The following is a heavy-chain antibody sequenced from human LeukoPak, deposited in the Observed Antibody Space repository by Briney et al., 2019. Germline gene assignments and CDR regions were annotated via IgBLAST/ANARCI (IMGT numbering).Heavy chain of an antibody. CDR1: GFTFSSYA. V-gene: IGHV3-30*07. Sequence: PGGSLRLSCVVSGFTFSSYAMHWVRQAPGKGLEWVAVVSFEGSNKYYADSVKGRFTISRDNSKNTLYLQMNSLRAEDTAVYYCAKAEASIAVADLDYWGQGTLVTVSS. J-gene: IGHJ4*02. D-gene: IGHD6-19*01. CDR3: AKAEASIAVADLDY. CDR2: VSFEGSNK.